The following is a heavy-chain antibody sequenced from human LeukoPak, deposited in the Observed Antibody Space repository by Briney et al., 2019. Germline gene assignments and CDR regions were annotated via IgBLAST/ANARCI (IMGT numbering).Heavy chain of an antibody. Sequence: ETLSLTCAVYGGSFSGYYWSWIRQLPGKGLEWIGEINHSGSTNYNPSLKSRVTISVDTSKNQFSLKLSSVTAADTAVYYCARGDYDILTNWFDPWGQGTLVTVSS. CDR1: GGSFSGYY. CDR2: INHSGST. V-gene: IGHV4-34*01. D-gene: IGHD3-9*01. CDR3: ARGDYDILTNWFDP. J-gene: IGHJ5*02.